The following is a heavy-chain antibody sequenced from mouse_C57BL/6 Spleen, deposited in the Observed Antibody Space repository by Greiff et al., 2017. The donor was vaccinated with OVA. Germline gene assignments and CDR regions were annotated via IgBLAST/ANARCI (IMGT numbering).Heavy chain of an antibody. Sequence: QVQLKESGPGLVQPSQSLSITCTVSGFSLTSYGVHWVRQSPGKGLEWLGVIWSGGSTDYNAAFISRLSISKDNSKSQVFFKMNSLQADDTAIYYCARNRAGNYAWFAYWGQGTLVTVSA. CDR3: ARNRAGNYAWFAY. CDR2: IWSGGST. D-gene: IGHD2-1*01. V-gene: IGHV2-2*01. CDR1: GFSLTSYG. J-gene: IGHJ3*01.